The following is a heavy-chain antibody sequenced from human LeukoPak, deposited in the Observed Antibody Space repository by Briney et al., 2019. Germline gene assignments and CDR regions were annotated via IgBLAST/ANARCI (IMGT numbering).Heavy chain of an antibody. CDR1: GFTFSSYG. CDR3: ARGSPPAGTSIGSYFDY. V-gene: IGHV3-33*01. CDR2: IWYDGSNK. J-gene: IGHJ4*02. Sequence: PGGSLRLSCAASGFTFSSYGMHWVRQAPGKGLEWVAVIWYDGSNKYYADSVKGRFTISRDNSKNTLYLQMNSLRAEDTAVYYCARGSPPAGTSIGSYFDYWGQGTLVTVSS. D-gene: IGHD6-13*01.